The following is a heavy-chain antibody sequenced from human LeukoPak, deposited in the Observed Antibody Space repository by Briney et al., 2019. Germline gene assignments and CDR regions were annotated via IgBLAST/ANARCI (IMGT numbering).Heavy chain of an antibody. CDR3: ARDSTSYDFWSGYWEANYYYYGMDV. D-gene: IGHD3-3*01. V-gene: IGHV3-11*01. Sequence: GGSLRLSCAASGFTFSSYAMSWIRQAPGKGLEWVSYISSSGSTIYYADSVKGRFTISRDNAKNSLYLQMNSLRAEDTAVYYCARDSTSYDFWSGYWEANYYYYGMDVWGQGTTVTVSS. J-gene: IGHJ6*02. CDR2: ISSSGSTI. CDR1: GFTFSSYA.